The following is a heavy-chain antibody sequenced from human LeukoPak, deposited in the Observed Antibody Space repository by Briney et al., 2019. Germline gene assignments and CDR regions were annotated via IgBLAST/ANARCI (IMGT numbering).Heavy chain of an antibody. CDR3: ARDIEEYFDY. CDR2: ISYDGSSK. V-gene: IGHV3-30-3*01. Sequence: TGGSLRLSCAASGFSFSRYAINWVRQAPGKGLDWVAVISYDGSSKYYADSVKGRFTISRDNSKNTLYLQMTSLRTDDTAVYYCARDIEEYFDYWGQGTLVTVSS. D-gene: IGHD2-15*01. CDR1: GFSFSRYA. J-gene: IGHJ4*02.